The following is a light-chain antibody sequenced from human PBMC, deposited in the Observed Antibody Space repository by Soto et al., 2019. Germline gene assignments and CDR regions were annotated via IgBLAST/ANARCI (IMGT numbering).Light chain of an antibody. V-gene: IGLV2-11*01. Sequence: QSVLTQTRSVSGSPGQSVTISCTGTSSDVGRFEYVSWYQQHPGEAPKVVVYDITKRPSGVPDRFSGSKSGNTASLTISGLQDEDEADYYCCSYAGIYSYVFGTGTKVTVL. CDR1: SSDVGRFEY. CDR2: DIT. J-gene: IGLJ1*01. CDR3: CSYAGIYSYV.